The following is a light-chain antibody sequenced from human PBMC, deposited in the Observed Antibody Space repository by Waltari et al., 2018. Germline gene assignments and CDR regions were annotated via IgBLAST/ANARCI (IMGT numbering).Light chain of an antibody. CDR1: QSVSNN. V-gene: IGKV3-15*01. J-gene: IGKJ1*01. CDR2: GAS. Sequence: EIVMTQSPATLSVSPGERATLSCRASQSVSNNLAWYQQRPGQAPRLLIYGASTRATGIPARFSGSGSGTEFTLTISSMQSEDFAVYYCQQFNDWSPKTFGQGPRWKSN. CDR3: QQFNDWSPKT.